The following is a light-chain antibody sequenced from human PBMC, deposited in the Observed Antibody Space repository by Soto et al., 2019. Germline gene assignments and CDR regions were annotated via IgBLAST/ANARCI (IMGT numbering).Light chain of an antibody. CDR2: EGS. V-gene: IGLV2-23*03. Sequence: QSVLTQPASASGSPGQSITISCTGTSSDVGSYNLVSWYQQHPGKAPKLMIYEGSKRPSGVSNRFSGSKSGNTASLTISGLQAEDEADYYCCAYAGSYTFVVFGGGTKLTVL. CDR1: SSDVGSYNL. J-gene: IGLJ3*02. CDR3: CAYAGSYTFVV.